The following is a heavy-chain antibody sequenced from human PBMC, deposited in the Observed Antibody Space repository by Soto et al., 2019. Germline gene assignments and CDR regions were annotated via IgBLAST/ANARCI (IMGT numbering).Heavy chain of an antibody. Sequence: EVQLLESGGGLVQPGGSLRLSCAGSGFTFRTFAMNWVRQAPGKGLEWVSTISGSGGNTFYADSVKGRFTISRDNSKNTLYLQMSSLRAEDTAVYFCAKALLTSFFDSGYYSFDYWGQGTLVTVSS. J-gene: IGHJ4*02. V-gene: IGHV3-23*01. CDR2: ISGSGGNT. CDR1: GFTFRTFA. D-gene: IGHD6-25*01. CDR3: AKALLTSFFDSGYYSFDY.